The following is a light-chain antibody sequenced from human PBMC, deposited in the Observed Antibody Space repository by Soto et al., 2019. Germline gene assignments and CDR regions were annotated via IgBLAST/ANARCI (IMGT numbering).Light chain of an antibody. V-gene: IGLV2-14*03. J-gene: IGLJ1*01. CDR2: DVS. Sequence: QSVLTQPASVSGSPGQSITISCTGTSSDVGHYNYVSWYQQHPGNAPKLMIYDVSIRPSGVSDRFSGSKSGNTASLTISGLQAEDEADYYCCSYTTTPSRVFGTGTKVTV. CDR3: CSYTTTPSRV. CDR1: SSDVGHYNY.